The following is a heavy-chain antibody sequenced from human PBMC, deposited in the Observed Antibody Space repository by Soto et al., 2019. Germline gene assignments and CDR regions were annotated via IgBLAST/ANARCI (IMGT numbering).Heavy chain of an antibody. V-gene: IGHV5-51*01. D-gene: IGHD3-10*01. CDR1: GYSFINYW. CDR3: ARLYYYGSGLHIPPDY. CDR2: IYPGDSDT. J-gene: IGHJ4*02. Sequence: PGESLKISCAGSGYSFINYWIAWVLQMPGKGLEWMGVIYPGDSDTRYSPSFQGQVTISADESTAYLRWSRLKASDTAMYYCARLYYYGSGLHIPPDYWGQGTLVTVSS.